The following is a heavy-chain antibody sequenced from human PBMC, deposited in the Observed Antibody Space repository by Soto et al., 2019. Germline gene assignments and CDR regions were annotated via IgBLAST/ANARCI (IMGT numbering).Heavy chain of an antibody. J-gene: IGHJ4*02. D-gene: IGHD5-12*01. V-gene: IGHV3-33*01. CDR3: ARGAYIVATIPGLDFDY. CDR2: IWYDGSNK. CDR1: GFTFSSYG. Sequence: QVQLVESGGGVVQPGRSLRLSCAASGFTFSSYGMHWVRQAPGKGLEWVAVIWYDGSNKYYADSVKGRFTISRDNSKNTLYLQMNSLRAEDTAVYYCARGAYIVATIPGLDFDYWGQGTLVTVSS.